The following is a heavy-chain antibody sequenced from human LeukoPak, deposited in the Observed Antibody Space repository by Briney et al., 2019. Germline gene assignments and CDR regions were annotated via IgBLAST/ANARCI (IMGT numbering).Heavy chain of an antibody. CDR2: ISGSGNGT. Sequence: GGSLRLSCTASGFTFRTYAMAWVRQAPGKGLEWLSGISGSGNGTYYADSVKGRFIISRDNSKNMVYLQMNSLTVEDTATYYCAKRTMSAFDSWGQGTLLIVSS. CDR3: AKRTMSAFDS. J-gene: IGHJ4*02. V-gene: IGHV3-23*01. CDR1: GFTFRTYA. D-gene: IGHD5-24*01.